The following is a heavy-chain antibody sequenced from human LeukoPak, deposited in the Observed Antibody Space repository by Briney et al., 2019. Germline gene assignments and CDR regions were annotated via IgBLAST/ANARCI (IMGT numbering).Heavy chain of an antibody. CDR1: GYSFSSYW. J-gene: IGHJ4*02. CDR3: ARSAAGTPDY. CDR2: IYPGDSDT. D-gene: IGHD6-13*01. Sequence: GESLKISCKCSGYSFSSYWIAWVRQTPGKGLEWMGIIYPGDSDTRYSPSFQGQVTISADKSISTAYLQWSSLKASDTAMYFCARSAAGTPDYWGQGTLVTVSS. V-gene: IGHV5-51*01.